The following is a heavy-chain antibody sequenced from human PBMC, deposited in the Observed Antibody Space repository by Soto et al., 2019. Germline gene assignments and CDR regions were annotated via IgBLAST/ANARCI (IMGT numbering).Heavy chain of an antibody. CDR2: INPNSGGT. CDR1: GYTFTGYY. CDR3: ARAVSVAGPSDAFDI. V-gene: IGHV1-2*04. D-gene: IGHD6-19*01. Sequence: ASVKVSCKASGYTFTGYYMHWVRQAPGQGLEWMGWINPNSGGTNYAQKFQGWVTMTRDTSISTAYMELSRLRSDDTAVYYCARAVSVAGPSDAFDIWGQGTMVTVSS. J-gene: IGHJ3*02.